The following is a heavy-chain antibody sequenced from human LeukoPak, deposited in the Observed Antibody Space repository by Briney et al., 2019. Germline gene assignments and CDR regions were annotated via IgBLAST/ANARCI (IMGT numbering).Heavy chain of an antibody. V-gene: IGHV4-4*02. D-gene: IGHD2-2*01. CDR1: GGSISSSNW. J-gene: IGHJ4*02. Sequence: SETLSLTCAVSGGSISSSNWWSWVRQPPGKGLEWIGEIYHSGSTNYNPSLKSRVTISVDKSKNQFSLKLSSVTAADTAVYYCARDDCSSTSCYWFWGQGTLVTVSS. CDR3: ARDDCSSTSCYWF. CDR2: IYHSGST.